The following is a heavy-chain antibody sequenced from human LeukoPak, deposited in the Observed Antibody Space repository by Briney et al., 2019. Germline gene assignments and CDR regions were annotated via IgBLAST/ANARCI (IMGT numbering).Heavy chain of an antibody. CDR2: ISGYNGKI. J-gene: IGHJ3*01. CDR1: GHTFVSYG. D-gene: IGHD2-2*01. CDR3: ARRFCSSVSCYDDDAFDV. Sequence: EASVKVSCKASGHTFVSYGISWVRQAPGQGLEWMGWISGYNGKINYAQKFQGRVTMTTDTSTSTAYLELRSLTSEDTAVYYCARRFCSSVSCYDDDAFDVWGQGTVVTVSS. V-gene: IGHV1-18*01.